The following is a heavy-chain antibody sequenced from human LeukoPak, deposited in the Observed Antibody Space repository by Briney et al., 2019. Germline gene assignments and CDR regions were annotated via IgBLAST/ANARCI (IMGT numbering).Heavy chain of an antibody. D-gene: IGHD6-19*01. J-gene: IGHJ5*02. CDR2: ISSSSSTI. V-gene: IGHV3-48*04. Sequence: GGSLRLSCAASGFTFSSYSMNWVRQAPGKGLEWVSYISSSSSTIYYADSVKGRFTISRDNAKNSLYLQMNSLRAEDTAVYFCARDPSNTSGWKTWFDTWGQGTLVTVSS. CDR3: ARDPSNTSGWKTWFDT. CDR1: GFTFSSYS.